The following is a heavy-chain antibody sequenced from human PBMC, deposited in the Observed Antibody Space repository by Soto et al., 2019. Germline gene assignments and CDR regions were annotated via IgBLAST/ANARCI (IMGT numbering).Heavy chain of an antibody. CDR1: GGSISSGGYS. D-gene: IGHD5-12*01. CDR2: IYHSGST. J-gene: IGHJ4*02. V-gene: IGHV4-30-2*01. Sequence: QLQLQESGSGLVKPSQTLSLTCAVSGGSISSGGYSWSWIRQPPGKGLEWIGYIYHSGSTYYNPSLKSRVTISVDRSQNQFSRKMISVTAADTAVYYCARGADIVAGGFDYWGQGTLVTVSS. CDR3: ARGADIVAGGFDY.